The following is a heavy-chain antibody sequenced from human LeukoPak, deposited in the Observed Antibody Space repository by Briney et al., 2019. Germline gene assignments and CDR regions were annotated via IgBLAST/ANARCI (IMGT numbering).Heavy chain of an antibody. D-gene: IGHD1-26*01. CDR1: NGSINNYY. J-gene: IGHJ4*02. CDR2: ISYSGSN. CDR3: ARGAYTGTSFNY. Sequence: SETLSLTCTVSNGSINNYYWSWIRQPPGKGLEWIVYISYSGSNNSSHSLPSRVTISVASSKPQFSLKLNSVTAAATAVYYCARGAYTGTSFNYWGQGTLVTVSS. V-gene: IGHV4-59*08.